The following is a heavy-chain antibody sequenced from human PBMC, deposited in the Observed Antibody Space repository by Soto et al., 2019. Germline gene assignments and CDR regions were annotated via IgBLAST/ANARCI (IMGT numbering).Heavy chain of an antibody. Sequence: QVQLVQSGAEMKNSGASVKVSCKASGYTFTGSYIHWVRQVPGQGLEWMGWINPNSGATQFEEKCQGWVAMTRDTSISTAYMELKRLRSDDTAIYFCARAGNGFCSHAACPHYDGLDVWGQGTRITVSS. CDR2: INPNSGAT. D-gene: IGHD3-22*01. CDR1: GYTFTGSY. V-gene: IGHV1-2*04. J-gene: IGHJ6*02. CDR3: ARAGNGFCSHAACPHYDGLDV.